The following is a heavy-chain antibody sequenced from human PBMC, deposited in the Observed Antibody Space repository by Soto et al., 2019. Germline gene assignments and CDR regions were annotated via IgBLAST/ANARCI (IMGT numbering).Heavy chain of an antibody. Sequence: SVKVSCKASGGTFSSYAISWVRQAPGQGLEWMGGIIPIFGTANYAQKFQGRVTITADESTSTAYMELSSLRSEDTAVYYCARLDIVVVPAAMEVDYWGQGTLVTVSS. CDR1: GGTFSSYA. CDR2: IIPIFGTA. J-gene: IGHJ4*02. D-gene: IGHD2-2*01. V-gene: IGHV1-69*13. CDR3: ARLDIVVVPAAMEVDY.